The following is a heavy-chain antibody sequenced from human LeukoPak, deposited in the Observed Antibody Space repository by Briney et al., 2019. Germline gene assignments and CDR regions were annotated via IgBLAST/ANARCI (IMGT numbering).Heavy chain of an antibody. J-gene: IGHJ3*02. CDR2: IIPILGIA. CDR1: RGTFSSYA. Sequence: ASVKVSCKASRGTFSSYAISWVRQAPGQGLEWMGRIIPILGIANYAQKFQGRVTITADKSTSTAYMELSSLRSEDTAVYYCARDSYGDYLAFDIWGQGTMVTVSS. D-gene: IGHD4-17*01. CDR3: ARDSYGDYLAFDI. V-gene: IGHV1-69*04.